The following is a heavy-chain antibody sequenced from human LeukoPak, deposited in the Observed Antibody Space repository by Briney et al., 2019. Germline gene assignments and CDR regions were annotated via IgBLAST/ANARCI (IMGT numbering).Heavy chain of an antibody. J-gene: IGHJ6*04. Sequence: PGGSLRLSCAASGFTFSSYSMNWVRQAPGKGLEWVSSISSSSSYIYYADSVKGRFTISRDNAKNSLYLQMNSLRAEDTAVYYFAREGYDYFGYYYYGMDVWGKGTTVTVSS. D-gene: IGHD5-12*01. CDR3: AREGYDYFGYYYYGMDV. CDR1: GFTFSSYS. V-gene: IGHV3-21*01. CDR2: ISSSSSYI.